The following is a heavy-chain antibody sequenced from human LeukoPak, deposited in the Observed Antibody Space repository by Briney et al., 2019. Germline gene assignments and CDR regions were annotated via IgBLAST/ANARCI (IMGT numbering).Heavy chain of an antibody. CDR1: GFTFSSYG. Sequence: PGGSLRLSCAASGFTFSSYGMHWVRQAPGKGLEWVAVIWYDGSNKYYADSVKGRFTISRDNSKNTLYLQMNSPRAEDTAVYYCARMDFWSGYYLDYWGQGTLVTVSS. CDR2: IWYDGSNK. J-gene: IGHJ4*02. CDR3: ARMDFWSGYYLDY. V-gene: IGHV3-33*01. D-gene: IGHD3-3*01.